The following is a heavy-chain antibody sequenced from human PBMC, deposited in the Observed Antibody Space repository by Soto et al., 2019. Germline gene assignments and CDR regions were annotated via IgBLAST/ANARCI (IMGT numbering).Heavy chain of an antibody. CDR2: INPSGGSR. D-gene: IGHD3-10*01. CDR3: AGGTSWFGEFSQFDP. CDR1: GRDFSTTY. Sequence: QVHLVQSGAEVMKPGASVKVSCRAAGRDFSTTYIHWVRQAPGQGLEWMGIINPSGGSRSYSQTFQGRVTMTGDTSTVYMELSSLTFEDTAVHYCAGGTSWFGEFSQFDPWGQGTLVTVSS. J-gene: IGHJ5*02. V-gene: IGHV1-46*01.